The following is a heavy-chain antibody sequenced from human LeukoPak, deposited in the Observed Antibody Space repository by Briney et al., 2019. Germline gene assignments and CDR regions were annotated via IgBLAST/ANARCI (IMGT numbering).Heavy chain of an antibody. J-gene: IGHJ4*02. D-gene: IGHD6-13*01. CDR1: RFTFSSYG. CDR3: ARDAGTWGYGYNFDY. Sequence: GGSLRLSCAASRFTFSSYGMHWVRQAPGKGLEWVAVISHDGNDKYYADSLKGRITISRDNSKNTLYLQMNSLRAEDTAVYYCARDAGTWGYGYNFDYWGQGTLVSVSS. V-gene: IGHV3-30*03. CDR2: ISHDGNDK.